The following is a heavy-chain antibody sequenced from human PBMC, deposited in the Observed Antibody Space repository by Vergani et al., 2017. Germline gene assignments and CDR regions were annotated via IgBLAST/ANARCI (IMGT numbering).Heavy chain of an antibody. CDR2: ISGSGGST. CDR1: GFTFSSYA. D-gene: IGHD3-22*01. V-gene: IGHV3-23*01. CDR3: ARVVRHYDSSGYPMFFDY. J-gene: IGHJ4*02. Sequence: EVQLLESGGGLVQPGGSLRLSCAASGFTFSSYAMSWVRQAPGKGLEWVSAISGSGGSTYYADSVKGRFTISRDNSKNTLYLQMNSLRAEDTAVYYCARVVRHYDSSGYPMFFDYWGQGTLVTVSS.